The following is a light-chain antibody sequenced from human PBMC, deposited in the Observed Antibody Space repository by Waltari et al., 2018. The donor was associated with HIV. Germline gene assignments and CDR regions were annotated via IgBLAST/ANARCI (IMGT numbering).Light chain of an antibody. V-gene: IGLV2-14*01. CDR3: CSYASSTTLDV. CDR1: SNDVGGYNY. J-gene: IGLJ2*01. Sequence: QSALTQPASVSGSPGQLITISCTGTSNDVGGYNYVSWYQQHPGKAPKLLIYEVSNRPSGISNRFSGSKSGNTASLTISGLQAEDEADYYCCSYASSTTLDVFGGGTKLTVL. CDR2: EVS.